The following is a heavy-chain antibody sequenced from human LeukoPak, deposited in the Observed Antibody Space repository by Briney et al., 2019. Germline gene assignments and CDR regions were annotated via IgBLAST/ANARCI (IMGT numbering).Heavy chain of an antibody. CDR1: GYTFTSYG. V-gene: IGHV1-18*01. D-gene: IGHD4-17*01. J-gene: IGHJ1*01. CDR3: AREGATVTTTIGFPH. Sequence: ASVKVSCKASGYTFTSYGISWVRQAPGQGLEWMGWISAYNGNTNYAQKLQGRVTMTTDTSTSTAYMQLRSLRSDDTAVYYCAREGATVTTTIGFPHWGQGTLVTVSS. CDR2: ISAYNGNT.